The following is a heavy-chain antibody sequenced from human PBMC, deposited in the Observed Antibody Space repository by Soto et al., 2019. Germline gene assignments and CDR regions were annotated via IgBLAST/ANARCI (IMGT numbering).Heavy chain of an antibody. Sequence: ASVKVSCKASGYTFTGYYMHWVRQAPGQGLEWMGWINPNSGGTNYAQKFQGWVTMTRDTSISTAYMELSRLRSDDTAVYYCARGAYYYDSSGYWFPFDYWGQGTLVTSPQ. CDR2: INPNSGGT. V-gene: IGHV1-2*04. CDR1: GYTFTGYY. D-gene: IGHD3-22*01. CDR3: ARGAYYYDSSGYWFPFDY. J-gene: IGHJ4*02.